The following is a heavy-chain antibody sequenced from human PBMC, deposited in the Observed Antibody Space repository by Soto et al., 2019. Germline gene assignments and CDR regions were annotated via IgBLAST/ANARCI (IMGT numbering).Heavy chain of an antibody. CDR1: GGSISSGGYY. D-gene: IGHD3-3*02. CDR3: ARHFSGDYYYYGMDV. V-gene: IGHV4-31*03. J-gene: IGHJ6*02. Sequence: SETLSLTCTVSGGSISSGGYYWSWIRQHPGKGLEWTGYIYYSGSTYYNPSLKSRVTISVDTSKNQFSLKLSSVTAADTAVYYCARHFSGDYYYYGMDVWGQGTTVTVSS. CDR2: IYYSGST.